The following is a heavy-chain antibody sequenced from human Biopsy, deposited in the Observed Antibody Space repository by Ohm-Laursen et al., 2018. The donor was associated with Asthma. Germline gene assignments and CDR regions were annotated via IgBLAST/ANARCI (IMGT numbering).Heavy chain of an antibody. J-gene: IGHJ4*02. CDR3: ASDFPKDYVRYNFQF. CDR1: GYSLTDLS. CDR2: HDHEEGGT. D-gene: IGHD4-17*01. Sequence: ASVKVSCKLSGYSLTDLSMHWVRQTPGQGLEWMGGHDHEEGGTVNVRRFQGRVTMTEDTSTDTAYMELSSLSSDNTAVYYCASDFPKDYVRYNFQFWGQGTLVTVSS. V-gene: IGHV1-24*01.